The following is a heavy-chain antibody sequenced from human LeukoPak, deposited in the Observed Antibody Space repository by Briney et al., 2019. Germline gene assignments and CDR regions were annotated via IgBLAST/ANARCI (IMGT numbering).Heavy chain of an antibody. CDR2: ISGSGYYT. CDR3: AKDGSWGDYYFYFYMDV. J-gene: IGHJ6*03. D-gene: IGHD3-16*01. Sequence: GRSLRLSCAASGFTFSSYGMHWVRQAPGKGLEWLSGISGSGYYTYYADSVKGRFTISRDNSKNTLYIEMNSLRAEDTAVYYCAKDGSWGDYYFYFYMDVWGKGTTVTVSS. CDR1: GFTFSSYG. V-gene: IGHV3-23*01.